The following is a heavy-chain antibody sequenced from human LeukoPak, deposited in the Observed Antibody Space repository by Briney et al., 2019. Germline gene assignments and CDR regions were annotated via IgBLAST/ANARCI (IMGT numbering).Heavy chain of an antibody. CDR3: ARDLYSSSWDDYYYYGMDV. CDR2: ISAYNGNT. V-gene: IGHV1-18*01. J-gene: IGHJ6*02. CDR1: GYTFTSYD. D-gene: IGHD6-13*01. Sequence: ASVKVSCKASGYTFTSYDINWVRQAPGQGLEWMGWISAYNGNTNYAQKLQGRVTMTTDTSTSTAYMELRSLRSDDTAVYYCARDLYSSSWDDYYYYGMDVWGQGTTVTVSS.